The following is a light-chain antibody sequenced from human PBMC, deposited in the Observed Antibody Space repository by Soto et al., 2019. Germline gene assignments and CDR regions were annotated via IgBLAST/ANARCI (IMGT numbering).Light chain of an antibody. J-gene: IGLJ3*02. CDR2: SND. V-gene: IGLV1-44*01. Sequence: QAVVTQPPSASGTPGQRVTISCFGTYSNVGSNVVNWYQQVPGAAPKLVIYSNDRRPSGVPDRFFGSKSGASASLAISGLQTEDEADYYCAAWDDSLIALLFGGGTKVTVL. CDR1: YSNVGSNV. CDR3: AAWDDSLIALL.